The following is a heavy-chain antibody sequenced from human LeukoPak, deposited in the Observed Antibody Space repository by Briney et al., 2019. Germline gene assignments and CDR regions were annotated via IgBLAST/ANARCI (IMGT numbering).Heavy chain of an antibody. CDR3: ARVKRGIAVAGTLFDY. J-gene: IGHJ4*02. Sequence: GESLQISCKGSGYSFTSYWIGWVRQMPGKSLEWMGIIYPGDSDTRYSPSFQGQVTISADKSISTAYLQWSSLKASDTAMYYCARVKRGIAVAGTLFDYWGQGTLVTVSS. CDR1: GYSFTSYW. D-gene: IGHD6-19*01. CDR2: IYPGDSDT. V-gene: IGHV5-51*01.